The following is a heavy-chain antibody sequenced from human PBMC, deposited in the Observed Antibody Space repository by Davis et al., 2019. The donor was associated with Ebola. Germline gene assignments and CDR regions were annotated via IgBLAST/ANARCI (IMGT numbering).Heavy chain of an antibody. CDR1: GFTFSSYS. Sequence: GASLKISCAASGFTFSSYSMNWVRQAPGKGLEWVSSIRSSSSYIYYADSVKGRFTISRDNAKNSLYLQMNSLRAEDTAVYYCAREYQLYSSGMDVWGQGTTVTVSS. CDR3: AREYQLYSSGMDV. D-gene: IGHD2-2*01. CDR2: IRSSSSYI. V-gene: IGHV3-21*01. J-gene: IGHJ6*02.